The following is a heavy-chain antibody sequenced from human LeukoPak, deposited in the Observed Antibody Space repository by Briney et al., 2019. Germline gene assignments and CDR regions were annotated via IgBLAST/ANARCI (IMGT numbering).Heavy chain of an antibody. V-gene: IGHV4-4*07. CDR3: ARSDDYYDSSGYDYYGMDV. CDR2: IYTSGST. D-gene: IGHD3-22*01. CDR1: GGSISNYF. Sequence: RSSETLSLTCTVSGGSISNYFWTWIRQPAGKGLEWIGRIYTSGSTNYNPSLKSRVTMSVDTSKNQFSLKLSSATAADTAVYYCARSDDYYDSSGYDYYGMDVWGQGTTVTVSS. J-gene: IGHJ6*02.